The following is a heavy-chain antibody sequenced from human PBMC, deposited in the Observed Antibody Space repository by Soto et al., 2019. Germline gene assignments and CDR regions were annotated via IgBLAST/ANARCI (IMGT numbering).Heavy chain of an antibody. D-gene: IGHD6-13*01. CDR2: IYYSGST. CDR1: GGSVSSGSYY. CDR3: ERVILSGFPSIAAASHDAFDI. J-gene: IGHJ3*02. V-gene: IGHV4-61*01. Sequence: QVQLQESGPGLVKPSETLSLTCTVSGGSVSSGSYYWSWIRQPPGKGLEWIGYIYYSGSTNYKPSLQSRVTISVDTSKNQFSLKLSSVTAADTAVYYCERVILSGFPSIAAASHDAFDIWGQGTMVTVSS.